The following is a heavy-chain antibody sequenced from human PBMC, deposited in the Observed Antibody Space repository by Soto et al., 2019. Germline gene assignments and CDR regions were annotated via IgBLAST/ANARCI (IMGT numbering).Heavy chain of an antibody. CDR2: IYYSGIT. CDR3: ARHGSN. Sequence: SETLSLACTVSCVSIINSSYYWGWIRRPPGKGLEWIGTIYYSGITYYNPSLKSRVTISVDTSKNQFSLKLTSVTAADTAVYYCARHGSNWGQGTLVTVS. J-gene: IGHJ4*02. CDR1: CVSIINSSYY. V-gene: IGHV4-39*01.